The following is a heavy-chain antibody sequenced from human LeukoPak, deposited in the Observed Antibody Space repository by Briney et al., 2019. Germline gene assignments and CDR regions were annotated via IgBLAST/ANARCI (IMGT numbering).Heavy chain of an antibody. V-gene: IGHV3-48*03. CDR3: ARDASRYCSGGNCYSGLLGYFDY. J-gene: IGHJ4*02. D-gene: IGHD2-15*01. Sequence: PGGSLRLSCAASGFTFSSYEMNWVRRAPGKGLEWVSYISSSGSTIYYADSVKGRFTISRDNAKNSLYLQMNTLRAEDTAVYYCARDASRYCSGGNCYSGLLGYFDYWGQGSLVTVSS. CDR1: GFTFSSYE. CDR2: ISSSGSTI.